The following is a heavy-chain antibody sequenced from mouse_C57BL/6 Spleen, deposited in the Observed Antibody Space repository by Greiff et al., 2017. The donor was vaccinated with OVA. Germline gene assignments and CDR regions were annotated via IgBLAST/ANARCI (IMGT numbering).Heavy chain of an antibody. CDR2: INPNYGTT. Sequence: VQLQQSGPELVKPGASVKISCKASGYSFTDYNMNWMKQSNGKSLEWIGVINPNYGTTSYNQKFKGKATLTVDQSSSTAYMQLNSLTSEDSAVYYCAREGLYYDYREGFAYWGQGTLVTVSA. D-gene: IGHD2-4*01. CDR3: AREGLYYDYREGFAY. J-gene: IGHJ3*01. CDR1: GYSFTDYN. V-gene: IGHV1-39*01.